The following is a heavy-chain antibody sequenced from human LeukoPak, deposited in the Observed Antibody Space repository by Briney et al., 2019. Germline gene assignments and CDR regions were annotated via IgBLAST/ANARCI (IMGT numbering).Heavy chain of an antibody. CDR3: ARTCYDFWSGSYYYFDY. D-gene: IGHD3-3*01. CDR2: IYYSGST. J-gene: IGHJ4*02. V-gene: IGHV4-59*01. CDR1: GGSISGYY. Sequence: SETLSLTCTVSGGSISGYYWSWIRQPPGKGLEWIGYIYYSGSTNYNPSLKSRVTISVDTSKNQFSLKLSSVTAADTAVYYCARTCYDFWSGSYYYFDYWGQGTLVTVSS.